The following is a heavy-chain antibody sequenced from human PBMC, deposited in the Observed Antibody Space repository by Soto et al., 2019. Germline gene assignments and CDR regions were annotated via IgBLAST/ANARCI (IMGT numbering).Heavy chain of an antibody. CDR3: ARSNSRTTRAFDI. J-gene: IGHJ3*02. CDR1: GFSLSTSGMC. Sequence: SGPTLVNPTRTLTLTCTFSGFSLSTSGMCVTWIRQPPGRALEWLALIDWDGNQYYDSSLRTRLTISKDTSKNQVVLSLTNMDPVDTATYYCARSNSRTTRAFDIWGQGTMVTV. D-gene: IGHD1-7*01. V-gene: IGHV2-70*01. CDR2: IDWDGNQ.